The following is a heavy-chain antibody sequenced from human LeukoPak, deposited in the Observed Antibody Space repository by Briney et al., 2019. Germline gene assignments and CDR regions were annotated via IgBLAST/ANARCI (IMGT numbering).Heavy chain of an antibody. CDR2: IYYSGST. CDR1: GGSISSYY. Sequence: SETLSLTCTASGGSISSYYWSWIRQPPGKGLEWIGYIYYSGSTNYNPSLKSRVTISVDTSKNQFSLKLRSVTAADTAVYYCARLTGYSSESWFDPWGQGTLVTVSS. CDR3: ARLTGYSSESWFDP. J-gene: IGHJ5*02. V-gene: IGHV4-59*01. D-gene: IGHD3-9*01.